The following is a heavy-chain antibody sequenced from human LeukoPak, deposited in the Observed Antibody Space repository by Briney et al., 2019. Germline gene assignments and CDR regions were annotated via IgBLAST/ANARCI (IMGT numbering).Heavy chain of an antibody. V-gene: IGHV4-30-4*01. Sequence: SQTLSLTCTVSGGSISSGDYYWSWIRQPPGNGLEWIAYMYYSGSTYYNPSLKSRVTMSADTSKNQLSLKLSSVTAADTAVYYCAGPYYYDSRIDPWGQGILVTVSS. CDR1: GGSISSGDYY. J-gene: IGHJ5*02. CDR2: MYYSGST. D-gene: IGHD3-22*01. CDR3: AGPYYYDSRIDP.